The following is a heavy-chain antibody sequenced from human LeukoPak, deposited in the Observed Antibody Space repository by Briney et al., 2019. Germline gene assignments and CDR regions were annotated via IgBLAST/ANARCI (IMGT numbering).Heavy chain of an antibody. CDR3: ASRLERYCSGGSCYPEDY. D-gene: IGHD2-15*01. CDR1: GGTLSSYV. J-gene: IGHJ4*02. V-gene: IGHV1-69*13. Sequence: ASVKVSCKASGGTLSSYVISWVRQAPGQGLEWMGGIIPIFGTANYAQKFQGRVTITADESTSTAYMELSSLRSEDTAVYYCASRLERYCSGGSCYPEDYWGQGTLVTVSS. CDR2: IIPIFGTA.